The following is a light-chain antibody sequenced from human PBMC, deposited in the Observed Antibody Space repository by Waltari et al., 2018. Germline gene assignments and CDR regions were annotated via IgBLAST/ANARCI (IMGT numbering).Light chain of an antibody. J-gene: IGKJ2*01. Sequence: IVLTPCPHFQSVTPRAKVTISCRTSQRICTSLYWYQKKPDQSPKLLIKYASQSTSGVPSIFSGSGSRTDFTLTINRLEAEDAAAYYCHQSSSSPTFGQGTKLEIK. V-gene: IGKV6D-21*02. CDR1: QRICTS. CDR2: YAS. CDR3: HQSSSSPT.